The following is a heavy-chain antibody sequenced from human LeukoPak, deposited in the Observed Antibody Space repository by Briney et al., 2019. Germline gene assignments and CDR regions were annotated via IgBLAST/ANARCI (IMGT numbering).Heavy chain of an antibody. J-gene: IGHJ4*02. V-gene: IGHV4-59*01. Sequence: PSETLSLTCTVSGGSISSYYWSWIRRPPGKGLEWIGYIYYSGSTNYNPSLKSRVTISVDTSKNQFSLKLSSVTAADTAVYYCARAGELLWFGVDYWGQGTLVTVSS. CDR3: ARAGELLWFGVDY. D-gene: IGHD3-10*01. CDR1: GGSISSYY. CDR2: IYYSGST.